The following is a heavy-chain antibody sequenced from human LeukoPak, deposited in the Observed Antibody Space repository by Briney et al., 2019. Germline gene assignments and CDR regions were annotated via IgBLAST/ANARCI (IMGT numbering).Heavy chain of an antibody. J-gene: IGHJ4*02. CDR1: GYTFPDYY. Sequence: ASVKVSCKASGYTFPDYYIHWVRQAPGQGLEWIGFINPNSGGTHHAQNFQGRVTVTRDTSISTVYLEMIRLRSDDTAVYYCARKGRIYGDYDYWGRGTLVTVSS. CDR3: ARKGRIYGDYDY. V-gene: IGHV1-2*02. D-gene: IGHD4-17*01. CDR2: INPNSGGT.